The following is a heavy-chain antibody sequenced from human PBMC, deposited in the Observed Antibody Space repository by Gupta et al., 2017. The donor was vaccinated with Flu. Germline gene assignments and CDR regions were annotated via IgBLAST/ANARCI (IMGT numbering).Heavy chain of an antibody. J-gene: IGHJ6*03. CDR2: TNYRSKWNN. Sequence: RQAPTGGLGVVGRTNYRSKWNNDYAVSVKSRITIDPDTSKNQFSLQLNSVTPEDTAVYFCARTADSGRYMDVWGKGTTVTVSS. CDR3: ARTADSGRYMDV. D-gene: IGHD3-22*01. V-gene: IGHV6-1*01.